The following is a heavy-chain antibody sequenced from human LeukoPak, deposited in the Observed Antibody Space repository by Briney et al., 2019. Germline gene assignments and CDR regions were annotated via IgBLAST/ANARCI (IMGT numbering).Heavy chain of an antibody. Sequence: ASVKVSCKASGYTFTSYDINWVRQATGQGLEWMGWMYPNSGNTGYAQKFQGRVTMTRNTSISTAYMELSSLRSEDTAVYYCARALGRYDFWSGYYTRTYYFDYWGQGTLVTVSS. J-gene: IGHJ4*02. V-gene: IGHV1-8*01. CDR2: MYPNSGNT. CDR3: ARALGRYDFWSGYYTRTYYFDY. D-gene: IGHD3-3*01. CDR1: GYTFTSYD.